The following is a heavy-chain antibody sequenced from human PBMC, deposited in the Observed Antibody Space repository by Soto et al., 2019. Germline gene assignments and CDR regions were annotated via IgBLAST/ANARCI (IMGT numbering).Heavy chain of an antibody. Sequence: EVQLVESGGGLVKPGGSLRLSCAASGFTFSSCSMNWVRQAPGKGLEWVSSISSSSSYIYYADSVKGRFTISRDNAKNSLYLQMNSLRAEDTAVYYCARDHAYYDFWSGYQVYYYYGMDVWGQGTTVTVSS. J-gene: IGHJ6*02. CDR2: ISSSSSYI. CDR3: ARDHAYYDFWSGYQVYYYYGMDV. D-gene: IGHD3-3*01. V-gene: IGHV3-21*01. CDR1: GFTFSSCS.